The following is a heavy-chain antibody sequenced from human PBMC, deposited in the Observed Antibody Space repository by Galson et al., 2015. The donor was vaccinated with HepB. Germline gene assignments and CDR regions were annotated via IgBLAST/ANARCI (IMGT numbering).Heavy chain of an antibody. J-gene: IGHJ4*02. CDR3: ARAPHCSGGSCYSRGFDY. D-gene: IGHD2-15*01. CDR2: INHSGST. Sequence: LSLTCAVYGGSFSGSYWSWIRQPPGKGLEWIGEINHSGSTNYNPSLKSRVTISVDTSKNQYSLKLSSVTAADTAVYYCARAPHCSGGSCYSRGFDYWGQGTLVTVSS. CDR1: GGSFSGSY. V-gene: IGHV4-34*01.